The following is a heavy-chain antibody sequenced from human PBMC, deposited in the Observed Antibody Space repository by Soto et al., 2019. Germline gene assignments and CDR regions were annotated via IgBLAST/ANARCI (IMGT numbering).Heavy chain of an antibody. CDR1: GFTFSSYA. CDR2: ISGSGGST. J-gene: IGHJ6*02. V-gene: IGHV3-23*01. Sequence: GGSLRLSCAASGFTFSSYAMSWVRQAPGKGLEWVSAISGSGGSTYYADSVKGRFTISRDNSKNTLFLQMTSMRDADTAVYYSAKYSPSIAAAVSPPYYYYAMDVWGQGTTVTVSS. CDR3: AKYSPSIAAAVSPPYYYYAMDV. D-gene: IGHD6-13*01.